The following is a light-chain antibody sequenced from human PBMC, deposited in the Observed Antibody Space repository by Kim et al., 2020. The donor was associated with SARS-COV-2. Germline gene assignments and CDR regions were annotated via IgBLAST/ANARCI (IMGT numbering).Light chain of an antibody. V-gene: IGKV3-11*01. CDR2: DAS. Sequence: SLSPGERATLSCRASQNIFNYLAWYQQKPGQAPRLLIYDASNRATGIPARFSGSGSGTDFSLTISNLEPEDFAVYYCQQRANWPSFGGGTKVDIK. CDR3: QQRANWPS. CDR1: QNIFNY. J-gene: IGKJ4*01.